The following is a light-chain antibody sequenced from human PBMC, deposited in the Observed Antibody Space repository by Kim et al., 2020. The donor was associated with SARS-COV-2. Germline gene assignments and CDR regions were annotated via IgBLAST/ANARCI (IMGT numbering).Light chain of an antibody. J-gene: IGKJ2*01. CDR1: QTIVRY. V-gene: IGKV1-39*01. Sequence: DIQMTQSPSSLSASVGDRVIISCRASQTIVRYLDWYQQKPGKAPKLLICTTSSVQSGVPSRFSGSGSGTDFTLTISSLQPDDFVTYYCQQTYTTPHTFGQGTKVDIK. CDR3: QQTYTTPHT. CDR2: TTS.